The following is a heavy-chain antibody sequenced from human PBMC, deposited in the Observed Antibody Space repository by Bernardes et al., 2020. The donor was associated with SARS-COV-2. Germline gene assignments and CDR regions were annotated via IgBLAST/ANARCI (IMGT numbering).Heavy chain of an antibody. D-gene: IGHD2-15*01. CDR2: INEDGSVI. J-gene: IGHJ4*02. Sequence: LRLSCAASGFSVSAYWMHWVRQAPGEGLVWVSRINEDGSVINYADSVKGRFTISRDIADNTLYLQMNSLRAEDTAVYYCARDFGGNSDYWGQGTLVTVSS. V-gene: IGHV3-74*01. CDR1: GFSVSAYW. CDR3: ARDFGGNSDY.